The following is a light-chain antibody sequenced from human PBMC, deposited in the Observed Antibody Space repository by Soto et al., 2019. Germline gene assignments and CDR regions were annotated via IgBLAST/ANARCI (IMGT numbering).Light chain of an antibody. CDR2: DAP. V-gene: IGKV1-5*01. J-gene: IGKJ1*01. CDR3: QQYSAYWT. CDR1: QSISTW. Sequence: DIQMTQSPSTLSASVGDRFTMTCRASQSISTWLAWYQQKPGKAPKLLIYDAPSLESGVPSRFNGSGSGTEFTLTISSLQPDDFATYCCQQYSAYWTFGQGTKV.